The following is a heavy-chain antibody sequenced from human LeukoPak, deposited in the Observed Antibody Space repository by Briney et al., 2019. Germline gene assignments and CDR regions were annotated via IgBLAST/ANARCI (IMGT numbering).Heavy chain of an antibody. CDR1: GFTFSSYG. J-gene: IGHJ4*02. Sequence: PGGSLRLSCAASGFTFSSYGMHWVRQAPGKGLEWVAVIWYDGSNKYYADSVKGRFTISRDNSKNTLYLQMNSQRAEDTAVYYCARWRTTYYYDSSGYLDYWGQGTLVTVSS. CDR2: IWYDGSNK. CDR3: ARWRTTYYYDSSGYLDY. V-gene: IGHV3-33*01. D-gene: IGHD3-22*01.